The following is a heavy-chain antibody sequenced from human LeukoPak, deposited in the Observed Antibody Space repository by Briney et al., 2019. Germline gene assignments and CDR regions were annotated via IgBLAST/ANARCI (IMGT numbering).Heavy chain of an antibody. V-gene: IGHV3-23*01. CDR3: ARDGHNYGTDR. CDR1: GFTFSSYA. Sequence: PGGSLRLSCAASGFTFSSYAMSWVRQAPGKGLEWVSAISGSGGSTYYADSVKGRFTISRDNSKNTLYLQMNSLRAEDTGVYFCARDGHNYGTDRWGQGTLVTVSS. J-gene: IGHJ5*02. CDR2: ISGSGGST. D-gene: IGHD5-18*01.